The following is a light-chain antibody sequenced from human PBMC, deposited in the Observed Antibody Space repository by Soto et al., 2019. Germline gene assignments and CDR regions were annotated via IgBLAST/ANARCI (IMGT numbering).Light chain of an antibody. Sequence: QSALTQPASVSGSPGQSITISCTGTSGDVGAYNSVSWYQQHPGKAPKLIIYEVSHRPSGISNRFSGSKSGNTASLTISGLQTEDEADYYCASYTTRRPVVFGGGTRLTV. CDR3: ASYTTRRPVV. J-gene: IGLJ3*02. CDR1: SGDVGAYNS. CDR2: EVS. V-gene: IGLV2-14*01.